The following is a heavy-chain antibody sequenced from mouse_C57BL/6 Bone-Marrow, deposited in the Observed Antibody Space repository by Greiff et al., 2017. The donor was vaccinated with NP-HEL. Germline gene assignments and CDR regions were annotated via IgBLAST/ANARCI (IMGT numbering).Heavy chain of an antibody. CDR3: ARCWVTTYYFDY. CDR1: GYTFTSYW. D-gene: IGHD2-2*01. V-gene: IGHV1-64*01. Sequence: QVQLQQPGAELVKPGASVKLSCKASGYTFTSYWMHWVKQRPGQGLEWIGMIHPNSGSTNYNEKFKSKATLTVDKSSSTAYMQLSSLTSEDSAVYYCARCWVTTYYFDYWGQGTTLTVSS. J-gene: IGHJ2*01. CDR2: IHPNSGST.